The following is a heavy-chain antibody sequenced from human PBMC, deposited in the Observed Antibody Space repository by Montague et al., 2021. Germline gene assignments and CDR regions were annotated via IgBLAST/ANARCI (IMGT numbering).Heavy chain of an antibody. CDR2: IKQDGFEK. CDR3: AKGGTTATTPSSA. V-gene: IGHV3-7*01. D-gene: IGHD4-17*01. CDR1: GFVFSSYW. J-gene: IGHJ5*01. Sequence: SLRLSCAASGFVFSSYWMTWVRRAPGKGLEWVANIKQDGFEKYYVESVRGRFTISRDNDKDSLYLQMNSLGVGDTAMYYCAKGGTTATTPSSAWGHGTLVTVSS.